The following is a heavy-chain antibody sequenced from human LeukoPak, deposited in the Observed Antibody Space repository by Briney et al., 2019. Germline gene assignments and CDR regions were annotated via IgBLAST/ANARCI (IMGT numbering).Heavy chain of an antibody. CDR1: GFTFSNYW. D-gene: IGHD3-22*01. V-gene: IGHV3-7*01. CDR2: IKQDGSEK. J-gene: IGHJ4*02. Sequence: GGSLRLSCAASGFTFSNYWMSWVRQAPGKGLEWVANIKQDGSEKYYVDSLKGRFTISRDNAKNSLYLQMNSLRAEDTAVYYCARSGSSYDGSQSWFDYWGQGTLVTVSS. CDR3: ARSGSSYDGSQSWFDY.